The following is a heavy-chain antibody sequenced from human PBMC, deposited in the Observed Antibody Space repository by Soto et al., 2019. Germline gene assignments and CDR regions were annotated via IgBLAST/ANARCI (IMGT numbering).Heavy chain of an antibody. D-gene: IGHD1-1*01. J-gene: IGHJ4*02. V-gene: IGHV3-66*01. CDR2: IYSGGST. CDR1: GFTVSSNY. CDR3: ARDPVYTTDY. Sequence: HPGGSLRLSCAASGFTVSSNYMSWVRQAPGKGLEWVSVIYSGGSTYYADSVKCRFTISRDNSKNTLYLQMNSLRVDVTAVYYCARDPVYTTDYWGQGTLVTVSS.